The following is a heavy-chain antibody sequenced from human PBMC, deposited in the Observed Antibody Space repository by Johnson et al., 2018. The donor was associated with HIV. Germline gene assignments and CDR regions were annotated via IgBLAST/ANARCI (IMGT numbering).Heavy chain of an antibody. Sequence: QVQLVESGGGVVQPGRSLRLSCAASGFTFSSYAMHWVRQAPGKGLEWVSVIYSGGSTYYADSVKGRFTISRDNSKNTLYLQMNSLRAEDTAVYYCARGPVDRAMGNDAFDIWGQGTMVTVSS. CDR3: ARGPVDRAMGNDAFDI. CDR2: IYSGGST. D-gene: IGHD5-18*01. J-gene: IGHJ3*02. CDR1: GFTFSSYA. V-gene: IGHV3-NL1*01.